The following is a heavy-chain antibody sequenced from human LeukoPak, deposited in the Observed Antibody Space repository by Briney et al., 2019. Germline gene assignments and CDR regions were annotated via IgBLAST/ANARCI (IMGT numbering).Heavy chain of an antibody. CDR1: GFTLSSYE. Sequence: GGSLRLSCAASGFTLSSYEMNWVRLTPGKGLEWVSAISGSGATTYYADSVKGRFTISRDSSMNTLYLQMNSLRAEDTAVYYCAKNLLVLAAASWGQGTLVTVSS. V-gene: IGHV3-23*01. CDR2: ISGSGATT. J-gene: IGHJ5*02. CDR3: AKNLLVLAAAS. D-gene: IGHD6-13*01.